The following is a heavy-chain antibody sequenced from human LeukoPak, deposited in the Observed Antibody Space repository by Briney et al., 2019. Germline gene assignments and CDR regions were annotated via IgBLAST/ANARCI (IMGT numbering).Heavy chain of an antibody. Sequence: GGSLRLSCRVTGFRFSTYWMSWVRQAPGKGLEWVANIKEDGSESFYMDSLRGRFSISRDNANNLLYLQLNSLRPKDTAVYYCARDWYRSYDYWGQGTVVTVSS. V-gene: IGHV3-7*01. CDR2: IKEDGSES. CDR3: ARDWYRSYDY. D-gene: IGHD1-14*01. J-gene: IGHJ4*02. CDR1: GFRFSTYW.